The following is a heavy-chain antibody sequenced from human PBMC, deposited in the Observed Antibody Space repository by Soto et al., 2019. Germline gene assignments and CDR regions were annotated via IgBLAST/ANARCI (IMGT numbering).Heavy chain of an antibody. CDR3: ARGVEMATLAVRYSFDF. V-gene: IGHV3-48*03. D-gene: IGHD5-12*01. Sequence: PGGSLRLSCAASGFTFSISEMNWVRQAPGKGLEWVSFISNTGNTIYYADSVKGRFTISRDNARNSLYLQMNSLRAEDTAVYYCARGVEMATLAVRYSFDFWGQGTLVTVSS. J-gene: IGHJ4*02. CDR1: GFTFSISE. CDR2: ISNTGNTI.